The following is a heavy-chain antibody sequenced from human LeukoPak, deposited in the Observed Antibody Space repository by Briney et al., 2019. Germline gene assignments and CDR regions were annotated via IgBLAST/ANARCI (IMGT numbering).Heavy chain of an antibody. CDR3: ARGGRPYCTIGVCYWSGPWVLDF. Sequence: GGSLRLSCAASGVTFSSSYESWVRQAPGKGLEWVSVIYSGGSTYYADSVKGRFIISRDNSKNTLYLQMNSLRAEDKAVYFCARGGRPYCTIGVCYWSGPWVLDFGGQGTLVTVSS. D-gene: IGHD2-8*01. CDR2: IYSGGST. V-gene: IGHV3-53*01. J-gene: IGHJ4*02. CDR1: GVTFSSSY.